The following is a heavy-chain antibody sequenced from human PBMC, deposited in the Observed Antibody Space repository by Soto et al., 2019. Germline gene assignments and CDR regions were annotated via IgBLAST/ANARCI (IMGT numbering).Heavy chain of an antibody. CDR1: GYTFSNYG. V-gene: IGHV1-18*01. J-gene: IGHJ5*02. Sequence: ASVKVSCKTSGYTFSNYGITWVRQAPGQPLEWLGWISLYSDGTNYTQKFQGRVSMTTDTSTTTAYMELRSLRSDDTAVYYCARVVPGAEAWFGPWGQGTLVTVSS. D-gene: IGHD2-2*01. CDR2: ISLYSDGT. CDR3: ARVVPGAEAWFGP.